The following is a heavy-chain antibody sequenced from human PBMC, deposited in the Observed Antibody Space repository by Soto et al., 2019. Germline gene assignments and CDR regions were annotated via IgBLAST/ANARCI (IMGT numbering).Heavy chain of an antibody. V-gene: IGHV1-8*02. CDR1: GGTFSSYA. CDR3: ASPARNYDFWSGYSFDI. J-gene: IGHJ3*02. D-gene: IGHD3-3*01. CDR2: MNPNSGNT. Sequence: ASVKVSCKACGGTFSSYAINWVRQATGQGLEWMGWMNPNSGNTGYAQKFQGRVTMTRNTSISTAYMELSSLRSEDTAVYYCASPARNYDFWSGYSFDIWGQGTMLTVSS.